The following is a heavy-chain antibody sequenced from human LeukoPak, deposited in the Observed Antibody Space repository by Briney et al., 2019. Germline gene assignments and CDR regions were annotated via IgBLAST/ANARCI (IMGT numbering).Heavy chain of an antibody. CDR2: INSDGSST. D-gene: IGHD2-2*01. Sequence: GGSLRLSCAASGFTFSSSWMHWVRQAPEKGLVWVSRINSDGSSTSYADSVKGRFTISRDNAKNTLFLQMSSLRPEDTATYYCARDFQPRYCSSSSCSPAWGQGTTVTVSS. CDR3: ARDFQPRYCSSSSCSPA. V-gene: IGHV3-74*01. CDR1: GFTFSSSW. J-gene: IGHJ6*02.